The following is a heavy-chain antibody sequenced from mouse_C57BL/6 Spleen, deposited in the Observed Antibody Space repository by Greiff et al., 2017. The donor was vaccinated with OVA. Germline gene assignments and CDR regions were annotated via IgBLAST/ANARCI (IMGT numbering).Heavy chain of an antibody. D-gene: IGHD1-1*01. J-gene: IGHJ2*01. CDR3: ARSGPTTVVADY. V-gene: IGHV1-22*01. CDR2: INPNNGGT. Sequence: EVHLVESGPELVKPGASVKMSCKASGYTFTDYNMHWVKQSHGKSLEWIGYINPNNGGTSYNQKFKGKATLTVNKSSSTAYMELRSLTSEDSAVYYCARSGPTTVVADYWGQGTTLTVSS. CDR1: GYTFTDYN.